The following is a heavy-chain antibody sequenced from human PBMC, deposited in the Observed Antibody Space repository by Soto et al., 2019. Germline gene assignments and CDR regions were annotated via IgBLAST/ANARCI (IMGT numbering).Heavy chain of an antibody. J-gene: IGHJ3*02. D-gene: IGHD3-22*01. CDR3: ARGGRLVVEQNGAFDI. Sequence: SETLSLTCTVSGGSISSGGYYWSWIRQHPGKGLEWIGYIYYSGSTYYNPSLKSRVTISVDTSKNQFSLKLSSVTAADTAVYYCARGGRLVVEQNGAFDIWGQGTMVTVSS. V-gene: IGHV4-31*03. CDR1: GGSISSGGYY. CDR2: IYYSGST.